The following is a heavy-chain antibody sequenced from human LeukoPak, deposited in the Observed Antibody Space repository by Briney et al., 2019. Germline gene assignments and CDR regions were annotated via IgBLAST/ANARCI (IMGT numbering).Heavy chain of an antibody. CDR3: ESLGNCFDSRGFDY. V-gene: IGHV4-38-2*01. D-gene: IGHD3-22*01. J-gene: IGHJ4*02. Sequence: PSETLSLTCAVSGYSISSGYYWGCIRPPPGKGQEWMGSIYHSGSTYYNPSLKSRVSISVDTSKNQFSLKLSSVTAANTAVYCCESLGNCFDSRGFDYWGQGTLVTVSS. CDR1: GYSISSGYY. CDR2: IYHSGST.